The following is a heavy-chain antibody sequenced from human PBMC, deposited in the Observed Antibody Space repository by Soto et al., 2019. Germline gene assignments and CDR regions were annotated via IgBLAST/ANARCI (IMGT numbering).Heavy chain of an antibody. J-gene: IGHJ6*02. CDR3: ARGTTLDV. D-gene: IGHD2-15*01. CDR1: GFTFSSYD. Sequence: EVQLVESGGGLIQPGGSLRLSCAASGFTFSSYDMHWVRQATGKGLEWVSAIGTAGDTYYPDSVKGRLTISRENAKNSLYLQMNSLRAEDAAVYYCARGTTLDVWGQGTTVTVSS. CDR2: IGTAGDT. V-gene: IGHV3-13*01.